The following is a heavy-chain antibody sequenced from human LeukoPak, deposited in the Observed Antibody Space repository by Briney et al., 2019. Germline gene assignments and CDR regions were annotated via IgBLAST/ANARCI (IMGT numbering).Heavy chain of an antibody. J-gene: IGHJ3*02. CDR3: ARAPTWPAAFDI. V-gene: IGHV3-48*01. Sequence: GGSLRLSCAASGFTFNTYSMNWVRQTPGKGLEWVSYISSGSSAIYYADSVKGRFTISRDNAKNSLYLQLNSLRAEDTAVYYCARAPTWPAAFDIWGQGTMVTVSS. CDR1: GFTFNTYS. CDR2: ISSGSSAI.